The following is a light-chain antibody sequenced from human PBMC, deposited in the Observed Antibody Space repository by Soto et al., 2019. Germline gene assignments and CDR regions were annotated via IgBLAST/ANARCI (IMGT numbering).Light chain of an antibody. CDR3: MQAVQTPPYT. CDR1: QSLLHTNGYNY. CDR2: LDS. V-gene: IGKV2-28*01. Sequence: IVMTQSPLSLAVTPGEPVSISCRASQSLLHTNGYNYLDWYLQKPGQSPQLLIYLDSNRASGVPDRFSGSASGTDFTLKISRVEAEDVGVYYCMQAVQTPPYTFGQGTKLEIK. J-gene: IGKJ2*01.